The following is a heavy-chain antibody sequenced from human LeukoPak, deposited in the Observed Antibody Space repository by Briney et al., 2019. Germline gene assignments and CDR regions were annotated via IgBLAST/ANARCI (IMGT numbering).Heavy chain of an antibody. CDR1: GFTFSSYS. CDR2: ISSSSSYI. J-gene: IGHJ5*01. CDR3: VRDHRSRTSSTIPTGFDS. D-gene: IGHD2-2*01. Sequence: GGSLRLSCAASGFTFSSYSMNWVRQAPGKGLEWVSSISSSSSYIYYADSVKGRFTISRDNAKNSLYLQMNSLRAEDTAVYYCVRDHRSRTSSTIPTGFDSWGQGTLVTVSS. V-gene: IGHV3-21*01.